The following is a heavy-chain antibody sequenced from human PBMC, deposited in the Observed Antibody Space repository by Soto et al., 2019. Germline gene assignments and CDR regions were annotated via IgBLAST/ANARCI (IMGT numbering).Heavy chain of an antibody. CDR3: VRVVEAATRHTDFDS. Sequence: PSETLSLTCDVSGGSIDNSHSFWGWVRQPPGRGLEFLGSVYYSGGTYYNPSLKSRVTVSVDTSKNQVSLRVRSVTVAETAMYYCVRVVEAATRHTDFDSGARESWSPSPQ. CDR2: VYYSGGT. J-gene: IGHJ4*02. D-gene: IGHD2-15*01. CDR1: GGSIDNSHSF. V-gene: IGHV4-39*01.